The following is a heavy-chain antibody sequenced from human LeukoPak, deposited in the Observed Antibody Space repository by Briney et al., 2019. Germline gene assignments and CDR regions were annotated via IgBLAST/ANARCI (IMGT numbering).Heavy chain of an antibody. CDR2: ISGDGATT. CDR3: AKDLSSVFDALNI. Sequence: PGGSLRLSCAASGFXFDDYAIHWVRQAPGKGLEWVSLISGDGATTYYAASVKGRFTISRDNKKSVLYLQMNNLGTEDTALFYCAKDLSSVFDALNIWGQGTLVTVSS. CDR1: GFXFDDYA. J-gene: IGHJ3*02. V-gene: IGHV3-43*02. D-gene: IGHD3-10*01.